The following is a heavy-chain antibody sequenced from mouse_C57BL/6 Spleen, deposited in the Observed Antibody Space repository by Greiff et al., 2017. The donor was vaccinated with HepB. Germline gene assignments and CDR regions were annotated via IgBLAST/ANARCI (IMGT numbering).Heavy chain of an antibody. CDR2: IDPSDSET. CDR3: ARYYGSSYGFAY. Sequence: VQLQQPGAELVRPGSSVKLSCKASGYTFTSYWMHWVKQRPIQGLEWIGNIDPSDSETHYNQKFKDKATLTVDKSSSTAYMQLSSLTSEDSAVYYCARYYGSSYGFAYWGQGTLVTVSA. J-gene: IGHJ3*01. V-gene: IGHV1-52*01. D-gene: IGHD1-1*01. CDR1: GYTFTSYW.